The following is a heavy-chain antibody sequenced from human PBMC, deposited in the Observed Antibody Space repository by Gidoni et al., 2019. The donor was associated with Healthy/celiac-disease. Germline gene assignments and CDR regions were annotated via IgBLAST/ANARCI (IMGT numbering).Heavy chain of an antibody. J-gene: IGHJ4*02. CDR1: GFTFRSYW. D-gene: IGHD3-3*01. V-gene: IGHV3-7*04. CDR2: IKQDGSEK. Sequence: EVQLVESGGGLVQPGGSLRLSGAASGFTFRSYWRSWVRQAPGKGLEWVANIKQDGSEKYYVDSVKGRFTISRDNAKNSLYLKMNSLRAEDTAVYYCARLYYDFWSGYYATRFDYWGQGTLVTVSS. CDR3: ARLYYDFWSGYYATRFDY.